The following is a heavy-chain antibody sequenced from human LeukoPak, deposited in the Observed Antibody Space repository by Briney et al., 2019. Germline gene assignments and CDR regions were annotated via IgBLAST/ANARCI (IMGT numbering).Heavy chain of an antibody. CDR3: ARGSAGFWSGYYIDY. CDR1: GGTFSSYA. J-gene: IGHJ4*02. CDR2: IIPIFGTA. V-gene: IGHV1-69*01. D-gene: IGHD3-3*01. Sequence: GASVKVSCKASGGTFSSYAISWVRQAPGQGLEWMGGIIPIFGTANYAQKFQGRVTITADESTSTAYMELSSLRSEDTAVYYCARGSAGFWSGYYIDYWGQGTLVTVSS.